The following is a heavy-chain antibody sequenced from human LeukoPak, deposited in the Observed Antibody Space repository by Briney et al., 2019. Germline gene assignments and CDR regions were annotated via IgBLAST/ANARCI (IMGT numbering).Heavy chain of an antibody. V-gene: IGHV3-30*18. Sequence: GGSLRLSCAASGFPLSNYGMDWVRQAPGKGLEWVAVISSDGSDKYYADSVKGRFTISRDNSKNTLYLQMNSLRAEDTAIYYCAKDQGREGDYWGQGNLVTVSS. CDR2: ISSDGSDK. CDR3: AKDQGREGDY. J-gene: IGHJ4*02. D-gene: IGHD1-26*01. CDR1: GFPLSNYG.